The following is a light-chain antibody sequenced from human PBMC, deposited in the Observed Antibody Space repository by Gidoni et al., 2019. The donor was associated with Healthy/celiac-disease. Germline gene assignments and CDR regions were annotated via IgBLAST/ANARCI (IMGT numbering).Light chain of an antibody. CDR3: QSYDSSLSAL. CDR2: GNS. CDR1: SSNIGAGYD. V-gene: IGLV1-40*01. Sequence: QSVLTQPPSLSAPPAQRVTISCTGSSSNIGAGYDVPWYQQLPGTAPKLLIYGNSNRPSGVPDRFSGSKSGTSASLAITGLQAEDEADYYCQSYDSSLSALFGGGTKLTVL. J-gene: IGLJ2*01.